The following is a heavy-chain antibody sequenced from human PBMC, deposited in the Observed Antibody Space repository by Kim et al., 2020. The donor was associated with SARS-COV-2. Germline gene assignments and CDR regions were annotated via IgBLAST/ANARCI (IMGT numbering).Heavy chain of an antibody. D-gene: IGHD6-19*01. CDR1: GGSISSGGYY. CDR3: DFRQYSSGWSSPFDP. Sequence: SETLSLTCTVSGGSISSGGYYWSWIRQHPGKGLEWIGYIYYSGSTYYNPSLKSRVTISVDTSKNQFSLKLSSVTAADTAVYARDFRQYSSGWSSPFDPWGQGTLVTVSS. CDR2: IYYSGST. J-gene: IGHJ5*02. V-gene: IGHV4-31*03.